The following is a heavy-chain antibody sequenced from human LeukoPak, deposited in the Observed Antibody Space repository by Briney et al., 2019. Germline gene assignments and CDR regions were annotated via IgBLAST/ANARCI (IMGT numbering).Heavy chain of an antibody. CDR3: ARQQHSGSYGYFDY. J-gene: IGHJ4*02. Sequence: PGGSLRLSCAASGFTFSSYWMSWVRQAPGKGLEWVANIMQDESEKCYVDSVKGRFTISRDNAKDSLYLQVNNLRVEDTAVYYCARQQHSGSYGYFDYWGQGTLVSVSS. D-gene: IGHD1-26*01. CDR1: GFTFSSYW. CDR2: IMQDESEK. V-gene: IGHV3-7*01.